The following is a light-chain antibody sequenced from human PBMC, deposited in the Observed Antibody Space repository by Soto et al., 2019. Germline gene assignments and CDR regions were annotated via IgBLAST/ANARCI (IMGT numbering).Light chain of an antibody. CDR1: SSDVGAYNY. V-gene: IGLV2-8*01. Sequence: QSVLTQPPSASGSPGQSVTISCTGTSSDVGAYNYVSWYQQLPGKAPKLIIYEVSKRPSGVPDRFSGSKSGNTASLTVSGLQAEDEADYYCTSHAGTYSFFYVFGTGTKLTVL. CDR3: TSHAGTYSFFYV. J-gene: IGLJ1*01. CDR2: EVS.